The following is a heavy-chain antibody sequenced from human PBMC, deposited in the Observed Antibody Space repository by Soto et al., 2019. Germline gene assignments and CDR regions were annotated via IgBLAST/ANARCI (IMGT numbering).Heavy chain of an antibody. CDR1: GFTFSSYW. J-gene: IGHJ4*02. Sequence: GGSLRLSCAASGFTFSSYWMSWVRQAPGKGLEWVANIKQDGSEKYYVDSVKGRFTISRDNAKNSLYLQMNSLRAEDTAVYYCARDSPSSSSWEDYWGQGTLVTVSS. V-gene: IGHV3-7*05. CDR3: ARDSPSSSSWEDY. D-gene: IGHD6-6*01. CDR2: IKQDGSEK.